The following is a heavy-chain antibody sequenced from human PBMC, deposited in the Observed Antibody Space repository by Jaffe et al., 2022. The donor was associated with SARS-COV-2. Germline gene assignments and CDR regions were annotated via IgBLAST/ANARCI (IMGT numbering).Heavy chain of an antibody. CDR3: ARDFMDDSSPFDY. V-gene: IGHV3-30-3*01. Sequence: QVQLVESGGGVVQPGRSLRLSCAASGFTFSSYAMHWVRQAPGKGLEWVAVISYDGSNKYYADSVKGRFTISRDNSKNTLYLQMNSLRAEDTAVYYCARDFMDDSSPFDYWGQGTLVTVSS. CDR1: GFTFSSYA. CDR2: ISYDGSNK. J-gene: IGHJ4*02. D-gene: IGHD3-22*01.